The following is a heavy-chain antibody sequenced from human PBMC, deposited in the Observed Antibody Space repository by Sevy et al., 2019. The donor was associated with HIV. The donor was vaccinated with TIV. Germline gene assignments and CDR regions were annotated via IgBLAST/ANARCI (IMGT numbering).Heavy chain of an antibody. CDR2: DRARNGDT. Sequence: ASVKVSCTASGYTFSNYLISWVRQAPGQGLEWMGWDRARNGDTKYAQRIQGRVTMTADTSTTTAYMEMRSLTSDDTAVYWCARAPSGSQGPGQYFKHWGQGTLVTVSS. V-gene: IGHV1-18*01. J-gene: IGHJ1*01. D-gene: IGHD1-26*01. CDR1: GYTFSNYL. CDR3: ARAPSGSQGPGQYFKH.